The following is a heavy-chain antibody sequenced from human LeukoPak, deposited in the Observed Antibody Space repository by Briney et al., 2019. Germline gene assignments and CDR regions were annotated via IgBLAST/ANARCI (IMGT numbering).Heavy chain of an antibody. D-gene: IGHD2-2*01. CDR1: GGSFSGYY. J-gene: IGHJ5*02. V-gene: IGHV4-34*01. CDR2: INHSGST. Sequence: PSETLSLTCAVYGGSFSGYYWSWIRQPPGQGLEWIGEINHSGSTNYNQSLKSRVTISVDTYKNQSSLKLSSVTAADTAVYYCARRKRSGCSSTSCLLNWFDPWGQGTLVTVSS. CDR3: ARRKRSGCSSTSCLLNWFDP.